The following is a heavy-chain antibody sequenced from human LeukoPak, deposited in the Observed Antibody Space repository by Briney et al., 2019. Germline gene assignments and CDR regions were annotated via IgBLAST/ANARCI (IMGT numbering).Heavy chain of an antibody. CDR1: GFTFSSYA. CDR2: ISAGGETP. J-gene: IGHJ4*02. CDR3: AKRRYCSSTNCHDFDY. Sequence: GGSLRLSCAASGFTFSSYAMSWVRRAPGKGLEWVSAISAGGETPYYADSVKGRFTVSRDNFKNTLYLQMNSLRAGDTAVYYCAKRRYCSSTNCHDFDYWGQGTLVTVSS. D-gene: IGHD2-2*01. V-gene: IGHV3-23*01.